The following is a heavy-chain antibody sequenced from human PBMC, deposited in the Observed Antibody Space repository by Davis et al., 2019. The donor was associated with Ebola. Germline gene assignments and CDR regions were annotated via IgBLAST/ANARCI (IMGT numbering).Heavy chain of an antibody. CDR1: GGSISSYY. J-gene: IGHJ4*02. CDR3: ARDELGGYYNVFDY. D-gene: IGHD3-9*01. CDR2: IYTSGST. Sequence: PGGSLRLSCTVSGGSISSYYWSWIRQPAGKGLEWIGRIYTSGSTNYNPSLKSRVTMSVDTSKNQFSLKLSSVTAADTAVYYCARDELGGYYNVFDYWGQGTLVTVSS. V-gene: IGHV4-4*07.